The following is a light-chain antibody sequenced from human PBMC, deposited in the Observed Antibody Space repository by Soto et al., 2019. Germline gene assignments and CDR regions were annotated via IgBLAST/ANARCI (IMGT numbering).Light chain of an antibody. CDR3: QQYGSPPLFT. Sequence: EIVLTQSPGTLSLSPGERATLSCRASQSVSSSYLAWYQQKPGQAPRLLIHGASSRATGIPDRFSGSGSGTDFTLTISSLEPEDFAVYYCQQYGSPPLFTFGPGTKVDIK. V-gene: IGKV3-20*01. CDR1: QSVSSSY. J-gene: IGKJ3*01. CDR2: GAS.